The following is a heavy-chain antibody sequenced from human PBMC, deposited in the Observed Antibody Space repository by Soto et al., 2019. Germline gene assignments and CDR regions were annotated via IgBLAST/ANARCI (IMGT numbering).Heavy chain of an antibody. Sequence: APVKVSCKAPGYNFTGGAMQWGRQVPGQSLEGMGWINPGDGKAKYSQKFQGRVTITRDTSASTVYMELSSLRSEDTAVYYCASIDYYGSGSYSFVDWFDPWGQGTLVTVS. CDR1: GYNFTGGA. D-gene: IGHD3-10*01. J-gene: IGHJ5*02. V-gene: IGHV1-3*01. CDR3: ASIDYYGSGSYSFVDWFDP. CDR2: INPGDGKA.